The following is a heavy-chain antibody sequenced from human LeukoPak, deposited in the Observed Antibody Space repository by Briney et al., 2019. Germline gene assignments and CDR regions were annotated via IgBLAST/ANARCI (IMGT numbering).Heavy chain of an antibody. V-gene: IGHV3-74*01. Sequence: PAGGSLRLSCAAYGFTFSSYWMHWVRQAPGKGLVWVSRINSDGSSTSYADSVKGRFTISRDNAKNTLYLQMNSLRAEDTAVYYCARDFRFYDSSGYPVGGYYGMDVWGQGTTVTVSS. D-gene: IGHD3-22*01. CDR1: GFTFSSYW. CDR2: INSDGSST. J-gene: IGHJ6*02. CDR3: ARDFRFYDSSGYPVGGYYGMDV.